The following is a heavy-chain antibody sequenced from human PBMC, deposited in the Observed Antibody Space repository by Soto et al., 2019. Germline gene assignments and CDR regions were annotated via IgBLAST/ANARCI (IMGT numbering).Heavy chain of an antibody. CDR3: ARMATIFDSGTLGY. D-gene: IGHD3-3*01. J-gene: IGHJ4*02. CDR1: GTSLLESS. CDR2: YDPEGSKS. V-gene: IGHV1-24*01. Sequence: GASVKVSCKVSGTSLLESSVHWVRQAPGKELEWVGGYDPEGSKSIYAQTFQGRVSVTEDTSTDTAYMELSSLRSEDTAVYYCARMATIFDSGTLGYWGQGTLVTVSS.